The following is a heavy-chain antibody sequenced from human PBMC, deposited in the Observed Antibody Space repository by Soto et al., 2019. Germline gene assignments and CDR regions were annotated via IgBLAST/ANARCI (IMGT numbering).Heavy chain of an antibody. Sequence: QVQLQESGPGLVKPSETLSLTCTVSGGSVSSGSYYWSWIRQPPGKGLEWIGYIYYSVSTNYNPSLKSRVTISVDTSKDQFSLKLSSVSDEDTAVYYCASSIYYYYDSSGYHGYWGQGTLVTVSS. J-gene: IGHJ4*02. D-gene: IGHD3-22*01. V-gene: IGHV4-61*01. CDR3: ASSIYYYYDSSGYHGY. CDR1: GGSVSSGSYY. CDR2: IYYSVST.